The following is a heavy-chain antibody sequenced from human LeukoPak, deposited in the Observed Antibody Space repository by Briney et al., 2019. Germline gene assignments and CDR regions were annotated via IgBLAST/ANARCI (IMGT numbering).Heavy chain of an antibody. CDR1: GFTVSSNY. CDR3: ARAPGTMIVVDY. D-gene: IGHD3-22*01. V-gene: IGHV3-30*03. Sequence: GGSLRLSCTASGFTVSSNYMSWVRQAPGKGLKWVAVTSFDGSDNYYADSVKGRFTISRDNSKNTLYLQMNSLRPDDTAVYYCARAPGTMIVVDYWGQGTLVTVSS. CDR2: TSFDGSDN. J-gene: IGHJ4*02.